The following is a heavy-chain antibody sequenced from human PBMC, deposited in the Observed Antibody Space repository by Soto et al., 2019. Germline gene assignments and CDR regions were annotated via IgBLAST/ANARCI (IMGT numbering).Heavy chain of an antibody. CDR2: IIPIFGTA. Sequence: QVQLVQSGAEVKKPGSSVKVSCKASGGTFSSYAISWVRQAPGQGLEWMGGIIPIFGTANYAQKFQGRVTXXAXEXXSTAYMELSSLRSEDTAVYYCAREGIGGGEGTPDYWGQGTLVTVSS. D-gene: IGHD4-17*01. CDR3: AREGIGGGEGTPDY. CDR1: GGTFSSYA. J-gene: IGHJ4*02. V-gene: IGHV1-69*12.